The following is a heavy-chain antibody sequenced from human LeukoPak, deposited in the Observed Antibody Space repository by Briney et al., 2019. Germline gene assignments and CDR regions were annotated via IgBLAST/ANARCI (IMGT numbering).Heavy chain of an antibody. Sequence: PGGSLRLSCAASGFTFSSYSMNWVRQAPGKGLEWVSSISSSSSYIYYADSVKGRFTISRDNDKNSLYLQMNSLRAEDTAVYYCARDSLSYYGMDVWGQGTTVTVSS. CDR2: ISSSSSYI. J-gene: IGHJ6*02. CDR1: GFTFSSYS. V-gene: IGHV3-21*01. CDR3: ARDSLSYYGMDV.